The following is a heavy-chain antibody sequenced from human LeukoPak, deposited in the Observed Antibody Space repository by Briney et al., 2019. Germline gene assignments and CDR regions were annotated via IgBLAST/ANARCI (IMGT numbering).Heavy chain of an antibody. J-gene: IGHJ6*03. CDR1: GFTFSDHY. Sequence: PGGSLRLSCAASGFTFSDHYMDWVRQAPGKGLEWVGRTRNKANSYTTEYAASVKGRFTISRDDSKNSLYLQMNSLKTEDTAVYYCARRKNYYYYMDVWGKGTTVTVSS. V-gene: IGHV3-72*01. CDR3: ARRKNYYYYMDV. CDR2: TRNKANSYTT.